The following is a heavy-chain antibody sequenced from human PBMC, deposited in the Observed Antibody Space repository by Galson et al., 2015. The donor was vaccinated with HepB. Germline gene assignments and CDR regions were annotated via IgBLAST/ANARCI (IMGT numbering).Heavy chain of an antibody. Sequence: SETLSLTCTVSGGSISSYHWSWIRQPPGKGLEWIGYIYYSGSTNYNPSLKSRVTISVDTSENQFSLRLSSVTAADTAVYWCARGRVGTDYWGQGTRVTVSS. CDR1: GGSISSYH. V-gene: IGHV4-59*01. CDR3: ARGRVGTDY. J-gene: IGHJ4*02. CDR2: IYYSGST. D-gene: IGHD1-1*01.